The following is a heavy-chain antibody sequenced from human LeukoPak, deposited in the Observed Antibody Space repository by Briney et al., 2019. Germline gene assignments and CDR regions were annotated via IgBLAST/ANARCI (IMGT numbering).Heavy chain of an antibody. V-gene: IGHV3-48*03. Sequence: GGSLRLSCAASGFTFSSYEMNWVRQALGKGLEWVSYISSSGSTIYYADSVKGRFTISRDNAKNSLYLQMNSLRAEDTAVYYCARGLYYYDSSGYYPEYFQHWGQGTLVTVSS. D-gene: IGHD3-22*01. J-gene: IGHJ1*01. CDR3: ARGLYYYDSSGYYPEYFQH. CDR1: GFTFSSYE. CDR2: ISSSGSTI.